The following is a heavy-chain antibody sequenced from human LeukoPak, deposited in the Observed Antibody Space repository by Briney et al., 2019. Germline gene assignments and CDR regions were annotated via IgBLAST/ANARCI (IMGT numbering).Heavy chain of an antibody. J-gene: IGHJ2*01. D-gene: IGHD3-3*01. CDR2: IYHSGST. CDR1: GYSISSGYY. CDR3: ARQVGSVVLEWLPTSSYWYFDL. V-gene: IGHV4-38-2*01. Sequence: PSETLSLTCAVSGYSISSGYYWGWIRQPRGKGLEWIGSIYHSGSTYYNPSLKSRVTISVDTSKNQFSLKLSSVTAADTAVYYCARQVGSVVLEWLPTSSYWYFDLWGRGTLVTVSS.